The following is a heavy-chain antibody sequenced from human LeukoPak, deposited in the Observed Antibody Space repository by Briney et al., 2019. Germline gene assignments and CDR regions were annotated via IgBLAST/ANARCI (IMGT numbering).Heavy chain of an antibody. J-gene: IGHJ3*02. Sequence: PGGSLRLSCAASGFTFDDYGMSWVRQAPGKGLEWVSGINWNGGNTGYADSVKGRFTISRDNAKNSLYLQMNSLRAEDAALYYCVRSPYSESYYGDAFDIWGQGTMVTVSS. D-gene: IGHD3-10*01. CDR1: GFTFDDYG. CDR3: VRSPYSESYYGDAFDI. CDR2: INWNGGNT. V-gene: IGHV3-20*04.